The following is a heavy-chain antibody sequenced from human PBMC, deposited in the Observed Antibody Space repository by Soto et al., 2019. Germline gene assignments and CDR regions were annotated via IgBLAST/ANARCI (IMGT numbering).Heavy chain of an antibody. D-gene: IGHD3-3*01. V-gene: IGHV5-10-1*01. CDR2: IDPSDSYT. CDR3: ARQAGKVHHYDFWSGPPMDV. CDR1: GYSFTSYW. Sequence: GESLKISCKGSGYSFTSYWISWVRQMPGKRQEWMGRIDPSDSYTNYSLSFQGHVTISADKSISTAFLQWSSLKASDTAMYYCARQAGKVHHYDFWSGPPMDVWGQGTTVTVSS. J-gene: IGHJ6*02.